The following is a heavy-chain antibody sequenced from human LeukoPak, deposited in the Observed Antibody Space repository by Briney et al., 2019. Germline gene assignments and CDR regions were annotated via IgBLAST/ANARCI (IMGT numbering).Heavy chain of an antibody. CDR3: ARHKLDILTGYGWFDP. J-gene: IGHJ5*02. D-gene: IGHD3-9*01. Sequence: SETLSLTCTVSGGSIGSYYWSWIRQPPGKGLEWIGYIYYSGSTNYNPSLKSRVTISVDTSKNQFSLKLSSVTAADTAVYYCARHKLDILTGYGWFDPWGQGTLVTVSS. V-gene: IGHV4-59*08. CDR2: IYYSGST. CDR1: GGSIGSYY.